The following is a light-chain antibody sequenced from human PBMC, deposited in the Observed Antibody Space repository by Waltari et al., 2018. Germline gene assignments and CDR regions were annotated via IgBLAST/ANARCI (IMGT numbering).Light chain of an antibody. CDR2: GAS. CDR3: QHYVRLPAT. Sequence: EIVLTQSPGILSLSPGARATLSGRASQRVSRTLAWYQQKPGQAPRLLIYGASTRATGIPDRFSGGGSGTDFSLTISRLEPEDFAVYYCQHYVRLPATFGQGTKVEIK. J-gene: IGKJ1*01. V-gene: IGKV3-20*01. CDR1: QRVSRT.